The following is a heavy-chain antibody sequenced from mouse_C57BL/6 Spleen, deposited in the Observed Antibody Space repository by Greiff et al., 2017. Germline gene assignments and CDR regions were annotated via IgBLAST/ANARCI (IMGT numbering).Heavy chain of an antibody. CDR1: GYTFTSYW. Sequence: VQLQQPGAELVKPGASVKMSCKASGYTFTSYWITWVKQRPGQGLEWIGDIYPGSGSTNYNEKLKSKATLTVDTSSSTSYMQLSSLTSEDSAVYYCARRGSSSAMDYWGQGTSVTVSS. CDR2: IYPGSGST. J-gene: IGHJ4*01. V-gene: IGHV1-55*01. CDR3: ARRGSSSAMDY. D-gene: IGHD1-1*01.